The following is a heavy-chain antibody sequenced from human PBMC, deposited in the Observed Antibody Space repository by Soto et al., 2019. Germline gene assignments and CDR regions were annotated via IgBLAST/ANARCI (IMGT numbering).Heavy chain of an antibody. J-gene: IGHJ5*02. CDR1: GGSISSYY. Sequence: SETLSLTCTVSGGSISSYYRSWIRQPPGKGLEWIGYIYYSGSTNYNPSLKSRVTISVDTSKNQFSLKLSSVTAADTAVYYCARDRGSSVPNNWFDPWGQGTLVTVSS. D-gene: IGHD6-6*01. CDR3: ARDRGSSVPNNWFDP. CDR2: IYYSGST. V-gene: IGHV4-59*01.